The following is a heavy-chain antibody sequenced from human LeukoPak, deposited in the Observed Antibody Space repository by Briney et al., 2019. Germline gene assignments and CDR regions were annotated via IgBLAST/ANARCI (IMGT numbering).Heavy chain of an antibody. CDR1: GGSFSDYY. Sequence: SETLSLTCAVYGGSFSDYYWSWIRQPPRKGLEWIGYIYHSGSTYYNPSLKSRVTISVDRSKNQFSLKLSSVTAADTAVYYCARVASGGSCYSDYWGQGTLVTVSS. CDR3: ARVASGGSCYSDY. J-gene: IGHJ4*02. D-gene: IGHD2-15*01. CDR2: IYHSGST. V-gene: IGHV4-34*01.